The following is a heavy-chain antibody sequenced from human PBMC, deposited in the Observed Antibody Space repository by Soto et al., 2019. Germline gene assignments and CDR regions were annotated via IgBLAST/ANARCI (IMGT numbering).Heavy chain of an antibody. CDR1: GGSISSSSYY. Sequence: SETLSLTCTVSGGSISSSSYYWGWIRQPPGKGLEWIGSIYYSGSTYYNPSLKSRVTISVDTSKNQFSLKLSSVTAADTAVYYCARRRLTYYDSSDGFDYWGQGTLVTVSS. J-gene: IGHJ4*02. CDR3: ARRRLTYYDSSDGFDY. V-gene: IGHV4-39*01. D-gene: IGHD3-22*01. CDR2: IYYSGST.